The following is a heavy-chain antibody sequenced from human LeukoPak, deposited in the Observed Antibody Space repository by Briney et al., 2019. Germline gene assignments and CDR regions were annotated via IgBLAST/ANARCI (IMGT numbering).Heavy chain of an antibody. V-gene: IGHV3-66*01. Sequence: GGSLRLSCAASGFTVSSNYMSWVRQAPGKGLEWVSVIYSGGSTYYADSVKGRFSISRDNSKNTLYLQMNSLRAEDTAVYYCARDPSNGWYYFDYWGQGTLVTISS. J-gene: IGHJ4*02. CDR2: IYSGGST. D-gene: IGHD6-19*01. CDR3: ARDPSNGWYYFDY. CDR1: GFTVSSNY.